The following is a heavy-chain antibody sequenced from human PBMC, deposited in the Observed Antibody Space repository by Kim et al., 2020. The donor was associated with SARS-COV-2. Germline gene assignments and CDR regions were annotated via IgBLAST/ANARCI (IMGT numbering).Heavy chain of an antibody. J-gene: IGHJ6*02. CDR1: GYSFTSYW. CDR3: ARHGVAARVGLALKNYYYGMDV. Sequence: GESLKISCKGSGYSFTSYWIGWVRQMPGKGLEWMGIIYPGDSDTRYSPSFQGQVTISADKSISTAYLQWSSLKASDTAMYYCARHGVAARVGLALKNYYYGMDVWGQGTTVTVSS. D-gene: IGHD6-6*01. V-gene: IGHV5-51*01. CDR2: IYPGDSDT.